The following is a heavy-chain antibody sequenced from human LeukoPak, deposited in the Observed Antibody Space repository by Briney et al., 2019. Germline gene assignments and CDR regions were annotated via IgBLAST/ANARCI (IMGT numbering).Heavy chain of an antibody. CDR1: GGSISSGGYY. CDR3: ARVELEYCSGGSCYSFDY. V-gene: IGHV4-31*03. CDR2: IYYSGST. Sequence: SETLSLTCTVSGGSISSGGYYWSWIRQHPGKGLEWIGYIYYSGSTYYNPSLKSRVTISVDTSKNQFSLKLSSVTAADTAVYYCARVELEYCSGGSCYSFDYWGQGTLVTVSS. J-gene: IGHJ4*02. D-gene: IGHD2-15*01.